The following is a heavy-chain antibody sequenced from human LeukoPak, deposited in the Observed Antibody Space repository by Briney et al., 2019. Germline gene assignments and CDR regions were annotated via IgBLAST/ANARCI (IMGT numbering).Heavy chain of an antibody. D-gene: IGHD3-16*01. CDR3: ARDGMITAYAFDI. CDR2: INSSGDYT. J-gene: IGHJ3*02. CDR1: EFSFSSHS. Sequence: GGSLRLSCAASEFSFSSHSMNWVRQAPGKGLEWVPTINSSGDYTCYADSVKGRFTISRDNAKNSLYLQMNSLRAEDTAVYYCARDGMITAYAFDIWGQGTMVTVSS. V-gene: IGHV3-21*01.